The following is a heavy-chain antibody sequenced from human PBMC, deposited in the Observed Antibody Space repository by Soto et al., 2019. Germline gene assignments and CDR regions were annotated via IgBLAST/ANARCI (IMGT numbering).Heavy chain of an antibody. CDR2: IKQDGSEK. CDR3: ARGFRVEGAYGAGAFFDY. D-gene: IGHD1-26*01. V-gene: IGHV3-7*01. CDR1: GFTFSSYW. Sequence: GGSLRLSCAASGFTFSSYWMSWVRQAPGKGLEWVANIKQDGSEKYYVDSVKGRFTISRDNAKNSLYLQMNSLRAEDTAVYYCARGFRVEGAYGAGAFFDYWAQGTLVTVSS. J-gene: IGHJ4*02.